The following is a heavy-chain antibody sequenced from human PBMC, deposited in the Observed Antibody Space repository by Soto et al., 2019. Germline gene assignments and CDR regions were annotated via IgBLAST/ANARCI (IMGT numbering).Heavy chain of an antibody. CDR3: ATNGEYSSSRYYMDV. CDR1: GYTLTELS. V-gene: IGHV1-24*01. Sequence: ASVKVSCKVSGYTLTELSMHWVRQAPGKGLEWMGGFDPEDGETIYAQKFQGRVTMTEDTSTDTAYMELSSLRSEDTAVYYCATNGEYSSSRYYMDVWGKGTXVTVSS. D-gene: IGHD6-6*01. CDR2: FDPEDGET. J-gene: IGHJ6*03.